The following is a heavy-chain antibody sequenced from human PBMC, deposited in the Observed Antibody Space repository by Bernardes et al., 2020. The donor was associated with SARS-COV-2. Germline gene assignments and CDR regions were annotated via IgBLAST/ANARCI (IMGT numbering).Heavy chain of an antibody. Sequence: SLRLSCAASGFSFSDHYMDWVRQAPGKGLEWVGRIRNRVSNYSTKYAASVQGRFTILRDDSRKSLYLQMNSLKSDDTAVYYCAREVPKYRDSSGYAHYYYAMDVWGQGTTVTVSS. J-gene: IGHJ6*02. V-gene: IGHV3-72*01. CDR1: GFSFSDHY. CDR2: IRNRVSNYST. CDR3: AREVPKYRDSSGYAHYYYAMDV. D-gene: IGHD3-22*01.